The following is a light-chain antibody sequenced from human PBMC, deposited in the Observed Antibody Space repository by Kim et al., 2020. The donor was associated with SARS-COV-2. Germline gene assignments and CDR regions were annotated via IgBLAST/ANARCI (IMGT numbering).Light chain of an antibody. CDR3: QQANTFPIT. J-gene: IGKJ5*01. Sequence: SASFGDRFTIPCRASQGIKNWLAWYQQKPGKAPKLLIYAASNLQSGVSSRFSGSGSGTDFTLTISSLPEDSASYYCQQANTFPITFGQGTRLEIK. CDR2: AAS. CDR1: QGIKNW. V-gene: IGKV1D-12*01.